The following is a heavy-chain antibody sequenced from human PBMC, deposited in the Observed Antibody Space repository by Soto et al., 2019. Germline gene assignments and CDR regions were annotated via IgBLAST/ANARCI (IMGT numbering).Heavy chain of an antibody. Sequence: EVQLLESGGGLVQPGGSLRLSCAASGLTFSSYAMTWVRQAPGKGLEWVSAVSGGGETTYDADSVKGRFTISRDNSRNTLSLQMNSLRAEDTAAYYCAKWHTYYYDSRGFSGFDCWGRGTLVTVSS. CDR2: VSGGGETT. D-gene: IGHD3-22*01. CDR3: AKWHTYYYDSRGFSGFDC. V-gene: IGHV3-23*01. CDR1: GLTFSSYA. J-gene: IGHJ4*02.